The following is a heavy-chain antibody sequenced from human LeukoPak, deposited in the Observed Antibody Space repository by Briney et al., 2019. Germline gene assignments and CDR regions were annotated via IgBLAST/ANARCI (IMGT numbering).Heavy chain of an antibody. CDR2: IIPIFGTA. Sequence: SVKVSCKASGGTFSSYAISWVRQAPGQGLEWMGRIIPIFGTANYAQKFQGRVTITTDESTSTAYTELSSLRSEDTAVYYCARDAYDYVWGSYRRAGYYFDYWGQGTLVTVSS. D-gene: IGHD3-16*02. CDR1: GGTFSSYA. CDR3: ARDAYDYVWGSYRRAGYYFDY. V-gene: IGHV1-69*05. J-gene: IGHJ4*02.